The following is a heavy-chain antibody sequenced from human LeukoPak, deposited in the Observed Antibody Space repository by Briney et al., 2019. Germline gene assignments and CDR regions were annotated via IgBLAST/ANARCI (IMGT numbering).Heavy chain of an antibody. D-gene: IGHD3-3*01. CDR1: GYTFTGYF. J-gene: IGHJ4*02. CDR2: INPVSGVT. CDR3: ARGSAIFGVVWSDYFDY. V-gene: IGHV1-2*02. Sequence: GASVKVSCKASGYTFTGYFLHWLRQAPGQGLEWMGWINPVSGVTNCAQKFQGRFTMTRDTSISTVYMELSRVRSDDTAVYYCARGSAIFGVVWSDYFDYWGQGTLVTVSS.